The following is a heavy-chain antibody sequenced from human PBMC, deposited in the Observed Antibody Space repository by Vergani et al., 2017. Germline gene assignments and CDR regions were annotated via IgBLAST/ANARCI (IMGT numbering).Heavy chain of an antibody. Sequence: QVQLQESGPGLVKPSQTLSITCTVSGGSISSGSYYWSWIRQPAGKGLEWIGRIYTSGSTNYNPSLKSRVTISVDTSKNQFSLNLSSVTAADTAVYYCARGHGAHSSPGLFDYWGQGTRVTVSS. V-gene: IGHV4-61*02. CDR1: GGSISSGSYY. CDR3: ARGHGAHSSPGLFDY. D-gene: IGHD6-13*01. J-gene: IGHJ4*02. CDR2: IYTSGST.